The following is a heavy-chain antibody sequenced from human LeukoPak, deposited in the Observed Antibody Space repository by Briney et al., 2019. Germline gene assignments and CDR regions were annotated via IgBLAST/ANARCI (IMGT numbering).Heavy chain of an antibody. J-gene: IGHJ4*02. V-gene: IGHV1-69*13. Sequence: ASVKVSCKASGGTFSSHAISWVRQAPGQGLEWMGGIIPIFDTTDYAQKLQGRVTITADESTRTAYMGLSSLTSVDTAIYYCATAGSYLIDYWGQGTLVTVSS. CDR3: ATAGSYLIDY. D-gene: IGHD1-26*01. CDR1: GGTFSSHA. CDR2: IIPIFDTT.